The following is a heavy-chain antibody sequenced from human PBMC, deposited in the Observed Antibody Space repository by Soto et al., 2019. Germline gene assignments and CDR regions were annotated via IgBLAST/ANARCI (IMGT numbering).Heavy chain of an antibody. Sequence: QVQLQESGPGLVKPSQTLSLNCSVSGDSINNADYYWSWIRQHAGQGLEWIGYIYYSGTTYYNPSLKSVVTISMDTSKKQFSLEMISVTDADTAVYYCARVRRPAFDMRGKGTMVTVSS. CDR2: IYYSGTT. J-gene: IGHJ3*02. CDR1: GDSINNADYY. D-gene: IGHD6-25*01. CDR3: ARVRRPAFDM. V-gene: IGHV4-31*01.